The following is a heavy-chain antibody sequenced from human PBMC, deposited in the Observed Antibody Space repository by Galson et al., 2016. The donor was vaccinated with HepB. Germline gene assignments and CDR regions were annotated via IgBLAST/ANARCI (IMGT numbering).Heavy chain of an antibody. CDR3: AKCRSSDSTSCPNY. J-gene: IGHJ4*02. CDR1: GFTFINYA. D-gene: IGHD2-2*01. Sequence: SLRLSCAAAGFTFINYAMTWVRQAPGKGLEWVSRSSGSGGSTYYADSVKGRFTISRDNSKNTLYLQMNSLRAEDTALYFCAKCRSSDSTSCPNYWGQGTLVTVSS. V-gene: IGHV3-23*01. CDR2: SSGSGGST.